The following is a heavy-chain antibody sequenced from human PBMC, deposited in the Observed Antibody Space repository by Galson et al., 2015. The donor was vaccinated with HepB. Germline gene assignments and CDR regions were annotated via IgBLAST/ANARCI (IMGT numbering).Heavy chain of an antibody. V-gene: IGHV3-11*06. J-gene: IGHJ4*02. Sequence: SLRLSCAASGFTFSDYYMSWIRQAPGKGLEWVSYISSSSSYTNYADSVKGRFTISRDNAKKSLYLQMNSLRDEDTAVYYCARDRVPGYTSSWFGIDYWGQGTLVTVSS. CDR2: ISSSSSYT. D-gene: IGHD6-13*01. CDR3: ARDRVPGYTSSWFGIDY. CDR1: GFTFSDYY.